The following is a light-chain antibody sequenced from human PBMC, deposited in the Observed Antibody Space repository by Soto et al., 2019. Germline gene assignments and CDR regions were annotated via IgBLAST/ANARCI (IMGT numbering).Light chain of an antibody. CDR1: QSVRSN. Sequence: EIVMTQSPATLSVSPGERVTLSCRASQSVRSNLAWYQQKPGQPPRLLIYGASTRATGIPARFSGSGSGTEFTLTISSLQSEDFAVYHCQQYDNWPPLTFGGGTKVEIK. V-gene: IGKV3-15*01. CDR3: QQYDNWPPLT. CDR2: GAS. J-gene: IGKJ4*01.